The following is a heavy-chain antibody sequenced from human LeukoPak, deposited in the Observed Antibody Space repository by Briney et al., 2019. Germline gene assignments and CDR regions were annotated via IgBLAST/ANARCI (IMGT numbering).Heavy chain of an antibody. CDR1: GGSISSYY. J-gene: IGHJ6*03. CDR3: AREWHPNTVTSSYMDV. CDR2: IYTSGST. D-gene: IGHD4-17*01. Sequence: PSETLSLTCTVSGGSISSYYWSWIRQPAGKGLEWIGRIYTSGSTNYNPSLKSRVTMSVDTSKNQFSLKLSSVTAADTAVYYCAREWHPNTVTSSYMDVWGKGTTVTVSS. V-gene: IGHV4-4*07.